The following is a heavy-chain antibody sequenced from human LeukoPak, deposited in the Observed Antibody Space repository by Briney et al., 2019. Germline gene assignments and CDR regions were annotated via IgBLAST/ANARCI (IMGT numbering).Heavy chain of an antibody. V-gene: IGHV3-48*04. J-gene: IGHJ3*02. CDR2: ISSSSSTI. CDR1: GFTFSNNW. Sequence: GGSLRLSCAASGFTFSNNWMTWVRQAPGKGLEWVSYISSSSSTIYYADSVKGRFTISRDNAKNSPYLQMNSLRAEDTAVYYCASSSGWYFVAFDIWGQGTMVTVSS. CDR3: ASSSGWYFVAFDI. D-gene: IGHD6-19*01.